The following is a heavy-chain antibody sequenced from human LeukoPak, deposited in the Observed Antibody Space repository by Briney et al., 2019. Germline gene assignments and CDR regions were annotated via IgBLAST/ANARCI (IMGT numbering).Heavy chain of an antibody. J-gene: IGHJ4*02. V-gene: IGHV4-31*03. D-gene: IGHD3-10*01. Sequence: PSETLSLTCTVSGGSISSGGYYWSWIRQHPGKGLEWIGYIYYSGSTYYNPSLKSRVTISVDTSKNQFSLKLSSVTAADTAVYYCARGFGSTYYYGSGSYFDYWGQGTLVTVSS. CDR2: IYYSGST. CDR1: GGSISSGGYY. CDR3: ARGFGSTYYYGSGSYFDY.